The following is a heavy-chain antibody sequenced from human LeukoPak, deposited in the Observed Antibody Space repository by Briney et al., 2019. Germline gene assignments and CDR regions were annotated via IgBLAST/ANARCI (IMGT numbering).Heavy chain of an antibody. V-gene: IGHV4-61*02. J-gene: IGHJ4*02. CDR3: ARGGDENWNYADFDY. CDR1: GGSISSGNYY. CDR2: IYTSVNT. D-gene: IGHD1-7*01. Sequence: PSQTLSLTCTVSGGSISSGNYYWSWIRQPAGKGLEWIGRIYTSVNTNYNPSLKGRVTISVDTSKNQFPLKLTSVTAADTAVYYCARGGDENWNYADFDYWGQGTLVTVSS.